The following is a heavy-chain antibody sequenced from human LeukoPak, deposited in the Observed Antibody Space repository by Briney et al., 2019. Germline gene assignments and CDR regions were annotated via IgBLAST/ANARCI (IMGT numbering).Heavy chain of an antibody. D-gene: IGHD3-22*01. CDR1: GFTFSSYA. J-gene: IGHJ4*02. Sequence: PGRSLRLSCAASGFTFSSYAMHWVRQAPGKGLEWVAVISYDGSNKYYADSVKGRFTISRDNSKNTLYLQMNSLRAEDTAVYYCARDPPYFYDSSGSGYLDYWDQGTLVTVSS. V-gene: IGHV3-30-3*01. CDR3: ARDPPYFYDSSGSGYLDY. CDR2: ISYDGSNK.